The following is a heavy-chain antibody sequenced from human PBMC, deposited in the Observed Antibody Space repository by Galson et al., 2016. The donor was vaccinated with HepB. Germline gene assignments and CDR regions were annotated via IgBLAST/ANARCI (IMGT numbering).Heavy chain of an antibody. CDR3: ARETPIVGASYDY. Sequence: WIRQAPGKGLELVSYITNSGSAIHTADFVKGRFTISRDNAKNSLYLQMNSLRVEDTAVYYCARETPIVGASYDYWGQGTLVTVSS. V-gene: IGHV3-11*01. J-gene: IGHJ4*02. CDR2: ITNSGSAI. D-gene: IGHD1-26*01.